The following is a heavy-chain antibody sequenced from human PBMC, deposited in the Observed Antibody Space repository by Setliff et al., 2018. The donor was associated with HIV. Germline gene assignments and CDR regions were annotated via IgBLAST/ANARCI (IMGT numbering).Heavy chain of an antibody. J-gene: IGHJ3*02. CDR1: GYTFTIYS. Sequence: GASVKVSCKASGYTFTIYSINWVRQAPGQGLEWMGSISGYNGNTNYAQKFQGRVTMTTDTSTSTAYMELRSLRSDDTAVYYCARGSSCIAAAYPDALDIWGQGTMVTVSS. CDR3: ARGSSCIAAAYPDALDI. CDR2: ISGYNGNT. V-gene: IGHV1-18*01. D-gene: IGHD6-13*01.